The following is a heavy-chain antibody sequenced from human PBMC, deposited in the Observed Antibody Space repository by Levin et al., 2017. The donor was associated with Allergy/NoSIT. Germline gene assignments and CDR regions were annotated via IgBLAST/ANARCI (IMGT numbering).Heavy chain of an antibody. D-gene: IGHD6-13*01. CDR2: IYWDDDK. Sequence: SGPTLVKPTQTLTLTCTFSGFSLSTSGVGVGWIRQPPGKALEWLAFIYWDDDKRYSPSLKSRLTITKDTSRNQVVLTLTNMDPVDTATYYCAHRRPVSSTWDGGWLDPWGPGTLVTVSS. CDR3: AHRRPVSSTWDGGWLDP. CDR1: GFSLSTSGVG. J-gene: IGHJ5*02. V-gene: IGHV2-5*02.